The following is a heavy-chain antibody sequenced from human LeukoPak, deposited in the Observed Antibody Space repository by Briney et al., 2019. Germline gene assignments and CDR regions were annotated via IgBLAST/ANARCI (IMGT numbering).Heavy chain of an antibody. V-gene: IGHV1-69*13. CDR1: GGTFSSYA. Sequence: GASVKVSCKASGGTFSSYAISWVRQAPGQGLEWMGGIIPIFGTANYAQKFQGRVTITADESTSTAYMELRSLRSDDTAVYYCARAELLYYYDSSGLPTDYWGQGTLVTVSS. CDR2: IIPIFGTA. CDR3: ARAELLYYYDSSGLPTDY. D-gene: IGHD3-22*01. J-gene: IGHJ4*02.